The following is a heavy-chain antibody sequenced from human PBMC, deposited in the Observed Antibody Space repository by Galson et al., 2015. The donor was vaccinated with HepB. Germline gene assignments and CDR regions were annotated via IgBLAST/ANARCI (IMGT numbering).Heavy chain of an antibody. CDR3: ARGGSSGWYLVDY. Sequence: SVKVSCKASGGTFSSYTISWVRQAPGQGLEWMGRIIPILGIANYAQKFQGRVTITADKSTSTAYMELSSLRSEDTAVYYCARGGSSGWYLVDYWGQGTLVTVSS. J-gene: IGHJ4*02. CDR1: GGTFSSYT. CDR2: IIPILGIA. V-gene: IGHV1-69*02. D-gene: IGHD6-19*01.